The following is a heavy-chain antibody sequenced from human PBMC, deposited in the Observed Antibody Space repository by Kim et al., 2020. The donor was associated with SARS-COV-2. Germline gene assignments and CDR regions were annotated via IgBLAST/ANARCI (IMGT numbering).Heavy chain of an antibody. J-gene: IGHJ4*02. V-gene: IGHV1-18*04. CDR2: ISAYNGNT. Sequence: ASVKVSCKASGYTFASYGISWVRQAPGQGLEWMGWISAYNGNTNYAQKLQGRVTMTTDTSTTTVYMELRSLRFEDTAVYYCARDIGVVGATKPNYFDYWGQGTLVTVSS. CDR1: GYTFASYG. CDR3: ARDIGVVGATKPNYFDY. D-gene: IGHD1-26*01.